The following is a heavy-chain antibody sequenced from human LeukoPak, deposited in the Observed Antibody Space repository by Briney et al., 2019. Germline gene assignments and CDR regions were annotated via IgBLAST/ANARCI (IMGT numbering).Heavy chain of an antibody. D-gene: IGHD3-10*01. V-gene: IGHV3-30*18. CDR1: GFTFSNYG. Sequence: QSGGSLRLSCAASGFTFSNYGMHWVRQTPGKGLEWVAVISNDGGGKNYADSVEGRFTISRDNSKNTLYLQMNSLRAEDTAVYYCAKGIWFGELFGGFDYWGQGTLVTVSS. J-gene: IGHJ4*02. CDR2: ISNDGGGK. CDR3: AKGIWFGELFGGFDY.